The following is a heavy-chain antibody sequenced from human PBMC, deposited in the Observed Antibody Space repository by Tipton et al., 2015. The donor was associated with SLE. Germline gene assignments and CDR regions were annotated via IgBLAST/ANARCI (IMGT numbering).Heavy chain of an antibody. D-gene: IGHD4-11*01. CDR1: GDSIGSGGHD. CDR2: IYASGST. Sequence: TLSLTCTVSGDSIGSGGHDWSWIRQPAGKGLEWIGRIYASGSTNYNLSLKSRVTISVDTSKNQFSLKLTSVTAADTAVYFCARFDYSNWDDYWGQGTLVTVSS. V-gene: IGHV4-61*02. J-gene: IGHJ4*02. CDR3: ARFDYSNWDDY.